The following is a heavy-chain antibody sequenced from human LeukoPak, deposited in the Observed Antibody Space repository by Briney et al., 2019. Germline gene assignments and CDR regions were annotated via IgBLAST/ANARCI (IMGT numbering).Heavy chain of an antibody. J-gene: IGHJ4*02. Sequence: SETLSLTCTVSGGSISSSSYHWGWIRQPPGKGLEWIGSIYYSGSTYYNPSLKSRVTISVDTSKNQFSLKLSSVTAADTAVYYCARDKWGIDYFDYWGQGTLVTVSS. D-gene: IGHD7-27*01. CDR1: GGSISSSSYH. V-gene: IGHV4-39*07. CDR3: ARDKWGIDYFDY. CDR2: IYYSGST.